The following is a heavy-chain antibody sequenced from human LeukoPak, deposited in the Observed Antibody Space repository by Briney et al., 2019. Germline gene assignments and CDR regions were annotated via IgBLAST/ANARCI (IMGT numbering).Heavy chain of an antibody. Sequence: GGSLRLSCAASGFTFSSYAMHWVRQAPGKGLEWVAVISYDGSNKYYADSVKGRFTISRDNSKNTLYLQMNSLRAEDTAVYYCAKMIAVAGRYNWFDPWGQGTLVTVSS. J-gene: IGHJ5*02. D-gene: IGHD6-19*01. V-gene: IGHV3-30-3*02. CDR1: GFTFSSYA. CDR3: AKMIAVAGRYNWFDP. CDR2: ISYDGSNK.